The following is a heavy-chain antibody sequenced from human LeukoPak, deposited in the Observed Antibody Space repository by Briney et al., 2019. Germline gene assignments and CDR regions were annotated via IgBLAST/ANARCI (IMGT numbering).Heavy chain of an antibody. V-gene: IGHV3-73*01. CDR2: IRSEANSYAT. D-gene: IGHD1-26*01. J-gene: IGHJ4*02. CDR3: TRQVEGATSL. CDR1: GITFSGSV. Sequence: PGGSLRLSCVASGITFSGSVMHWVRQASGKGLEWVGRIRSEANSYATAYAASMKGRFTISRDDSKNTAYLQMNSLKTEDTAAYYCTRQVEGATSLWGQGTLVTVSS.